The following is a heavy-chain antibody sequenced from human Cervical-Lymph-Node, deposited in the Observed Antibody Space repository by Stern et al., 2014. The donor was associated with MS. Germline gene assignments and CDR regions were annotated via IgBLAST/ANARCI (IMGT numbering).Heavy chain of an antibody. CDR2: IYYTGST. D-gene: IGHD7-27*01. CDR1: GGSLSSGGFY. Sequence: QLQLQESGPGLVKPSQTLSLTCTVSGGSLSSGGFYWSWVRQHPGKGLEWSGYIYYTGSTYSNPSLKSRVTIAVDTSKNQVSLHLTSVTVADTAVYFCVRQLGIMSYWYFDLWGRGALVSVSS. CDR3: VRQLGIMSYWYFDL. V-gene: IGHV4-31*03. J-gene: IGHJ2*01.